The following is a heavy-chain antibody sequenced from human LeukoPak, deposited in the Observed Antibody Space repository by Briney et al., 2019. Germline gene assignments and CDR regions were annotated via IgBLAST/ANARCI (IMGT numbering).Heavy chain of an antibody. Sequence: GGSLRLSCAASGLTFDDYAMHRVRQAPGKGLERVSGISWNSGSIGYADSVKGRFTISRDNAKHSLYLQMNSLRAEDTALYYCAKDKAVAGDYYFDYWGQGTLVTVSS. CDR2: ISWNSGSI. D-gene: IGHD6-19*01. J-gene: IGHJ4*02. V-gene: IGHV3-9*01. CDR1: GLTFDDYA. CDR3: AKDKAVAGDYYFDY.